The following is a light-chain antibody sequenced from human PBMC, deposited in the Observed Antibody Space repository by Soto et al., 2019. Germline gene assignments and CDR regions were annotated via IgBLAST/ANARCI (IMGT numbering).Light chain of an antibody. CDR2: SAY. CDR3: QQLYSHPLT. J-gene: IGKJ4*01. Sequence: DIQMTQSPSSLSASVGSRVTITCLASQGITSYLAWYQQRPGKAHGLLIYSAYTLQSGVPSRFSGSGYGTDFSLTISNLQPEDFATYYCQQLYSHPLTFGGGTQVDIK. CDR1: QGITSY. V-gene: IGKV1-9*01.